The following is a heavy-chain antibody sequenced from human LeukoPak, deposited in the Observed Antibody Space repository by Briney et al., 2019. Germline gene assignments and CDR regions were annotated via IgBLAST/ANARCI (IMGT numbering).Heavy chain of an antibody. D-gene: IGHD1-26*01. Sequence: GGSLRLSCAASGFSVSSYYMSWVRQAPGKGLEWVSVNNGGGTTYYADSVKGRFTISRDNSKNTLYFQMNSLRAEDTAVYYCARRIVGATTNYYYYGMDVWGQGTTVTVSS. CDR1: GFSVSSYY. J-gene: IGHJ6*02. CDR3: ARRIVGATTNYYYYGMDV. V-gene: IGHV3-53*01. CDR2: NNGGGTT.